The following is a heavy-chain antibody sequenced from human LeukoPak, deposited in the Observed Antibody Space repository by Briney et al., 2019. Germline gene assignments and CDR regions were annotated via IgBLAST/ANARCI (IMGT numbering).Heavy chain of an antibody. Sequence: GGSLRLSCAASGFTFNGYSMNWVRQVPGKGLEWISYITSSSGTIYYADSVKGRFTISRDNAKNSLYLQMNSLRAEDTAVYFCARGTPTTRDFDYWGQGTLVTVSS. D-gene: IGHD4-11*01. J-gene: IGHJ4*02. CDR2: ITSSSGTI. CDR1: GFTFNGYS. V-gene: IGHV3-48*04. CDR3: ARGTPTTRDFDY.